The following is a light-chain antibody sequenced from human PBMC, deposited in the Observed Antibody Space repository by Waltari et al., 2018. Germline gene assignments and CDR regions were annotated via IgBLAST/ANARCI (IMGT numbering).Light chain of an antibody. V-gene: IGLV1-44*01. CDR2: SDD. CDR1: SSNIGVNP. Sequence: QSVLTQPPSASGTPGQRVTISCSGSSSNIGVNPVNWYQQLPGTAPKLLIYSDDQRPSGVPVRFSGSKSDTSASLAISGLQSEDEADYYCAAWDDSLNGNLFGSATKVTVL. J-gene: IGLJ6*01. CDR3: AAWDDSLNGNL.